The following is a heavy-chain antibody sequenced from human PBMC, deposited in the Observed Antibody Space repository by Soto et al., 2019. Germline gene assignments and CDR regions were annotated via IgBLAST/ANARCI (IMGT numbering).Heavy chain of an antibody. CDR3: ARSSGYSYGLWFDY. D-gene: IGHD5-18*01. CDR2: ISYDGSNK. V-gene: IGHV3-30-3*01. CDR1: GFTFSSYA. J-gene: IGHJ4*02. Sequence: QVQLVESGGGVVQPGRSLRLSCAASGFTFSSYAMHWFRQAPGRGLEWVAVISYDGSNKYYADSVKGRFTISRDNSKNTLYLQMNSLRAEDTAVYYCARSSGYSYGLWFDYWGQGTLVTVSS.